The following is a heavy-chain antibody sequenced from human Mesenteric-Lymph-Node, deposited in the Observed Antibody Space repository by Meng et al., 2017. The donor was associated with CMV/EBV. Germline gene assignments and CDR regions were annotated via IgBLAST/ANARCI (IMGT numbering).Heavy chain of an antibody. CDR1: GGSISRSSYS. J-gene: IGHJ4*02. Sequence: GSLRLSCSVSGGSISRSSYSWGWIRQPPGKGLEWIGSISYSGNTYYNSSLKSRVTISVDTSKNQFSLKVSSVTAADTAVYYCARDFYCTRATCSDYWGQGTLVTVSS. D-gene: IGHD1-26*01. CDR3: ARDFYCTRATCSDY. CDR2: ISYSGNT. V-gene: IGHV4-39*07.